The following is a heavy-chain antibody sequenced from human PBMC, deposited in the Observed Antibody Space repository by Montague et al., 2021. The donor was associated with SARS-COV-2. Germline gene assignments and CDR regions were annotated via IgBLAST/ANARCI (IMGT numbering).Heavy chain of an antibody. J-gene: IGHJ4*02. CDR2: XXSSDEK. D-gene: IGHD3-9*01. CDR1: GFSLSTPNVG. V-gene: IGHV2-5*01. CDR3: AHLIRYYDIFTGIPFDY. Sequence: PALGKPTQTLTLTCTFSGFSLSTPNVGVGWIRQPPGKALEWVAVXXSSDEKRYSPSLRNRLTITKDTAKNQVVLSLTYVGPVDTATYYCAHLIRYYDIFTGIPFDYWGQGSQVTVSS.